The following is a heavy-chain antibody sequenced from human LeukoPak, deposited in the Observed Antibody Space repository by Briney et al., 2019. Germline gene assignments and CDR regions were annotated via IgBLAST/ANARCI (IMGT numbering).Heavy chain of an antibody. CDR1: GFTFSSYA. D-gene: IGHD3-3*01. V-gene: IGHV3-30-3*01. CDR2: ISYDGSNK. Sequence: GGSLRLSCAASGFTFSSYAMHWVRQAPGKGLEWVAVISYDGSNKYYADSVKGRFTISRDNSKNTLYLQMNSLRAEDTAVYYCAGGYDFWSGYFTDYYYYGMDVWGQGTTVTVSS. J-gene: IGHJ6*02. CDR3: AGGYDFWSGYFTDYYYYGMDV.